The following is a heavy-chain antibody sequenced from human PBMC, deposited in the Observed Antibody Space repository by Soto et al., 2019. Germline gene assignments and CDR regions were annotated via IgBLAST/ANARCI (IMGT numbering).Heavy chain of an antibody. Sequence: SETLSLTCTVSGGSISSYYWSWIRQPPGKGLEWIGYIYYSGSTNYNPSLKSRVTISVGTSKNQFSLKLSSVTAADTAVYYCARGYSSSWLPYYYSGMDVWGQGTTVTVSS. CDR1: GGSISSYY. J-gene: IGHJ6*02. CDR3: ARGYSSSWLPYYYSGMDV. D-gene: IGHD6-13*01. CDR2: IYYSGST. V-gene: IGHV4-59*01.